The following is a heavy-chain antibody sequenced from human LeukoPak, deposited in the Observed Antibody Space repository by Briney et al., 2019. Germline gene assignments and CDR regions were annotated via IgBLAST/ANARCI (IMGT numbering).Heavy chain of an antibody. J-gene: IGHJ4*02. CDR2: IKHGGGT. V-gene: IGHV4-34*01. D-gene: IGHD3-16*02. Sequence: SETLSLTCSVSGESFIDYYWAWIRQPPGKGLEWIGEIKHGGGTNYSPSLKSRVTISQDTYRNQFSMNLKSVTAADTAVYFCARAFPFWVADSVSRSPYFDFWGLGTLVTVSS. CDR3: ARAFPFWVADSVSRSPYFDF. CDR1: GESFIDYY.